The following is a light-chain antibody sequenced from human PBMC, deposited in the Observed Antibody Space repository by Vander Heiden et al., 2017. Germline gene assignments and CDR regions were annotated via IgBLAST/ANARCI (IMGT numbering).Light chain of an antibody. CDR1: SSDVGNDNY. CDR3: SSYTTSSTQV. V-gene: IGLV2-14*03. J-gene: IGLJ1*01. CDR2: DDT. Sequence: QSALTHPASVSGSPGQSITISCAGTSSDVGNDNYVSWYQQHPGKAPKLVIYDDTNRPSGVSNRFSGAKSGNTASLTISGLQPEDEADYYCSSYTTSSTQVFGTGTKVTVL.